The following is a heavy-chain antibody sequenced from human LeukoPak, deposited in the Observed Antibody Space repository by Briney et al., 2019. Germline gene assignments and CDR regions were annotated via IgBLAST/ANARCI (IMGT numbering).Heavy chain of an antibody. J-gene: IGHJ4*02. D-gene: IGHD2-21*02. CDR2: INWNGGST. CDR1: GSTFDDYG. Sequence: LTGGSLRLSCAASGSTFDDYGMSWVRQAPGKGLEWVSGINWNGGSTGYADSVKGRFTISRDNAKNSLYLQMNSLRAEDTVLYYCARGLHIVVVTALGSWGQGTLVTVSS. CDR3: ARGLHIVVVTALGS. V-gene: IGHV3-20*04.